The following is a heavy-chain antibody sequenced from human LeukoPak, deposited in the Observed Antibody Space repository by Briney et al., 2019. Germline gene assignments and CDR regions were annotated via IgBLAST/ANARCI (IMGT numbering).Heavy chain of an antibody. Sequence: PGGSLRLSCAASGFTFSSYAMSWVRQAPGKGLEWVSAISGSGGSTYYADPVKGRFTISRDNSKNTLYLQMNSLRAEDTAVNYCAKGYYDFWSGSLGCWGQGTLVTVSS. CDR3: AKGYYDFWSGSLGC. D-gene: IGHD3-3*01. J-gene: IGHJ4*02. CDR2: ISGSGGST. V-gene: IGHV3-23*01. CDR1: GFTFSSYA.